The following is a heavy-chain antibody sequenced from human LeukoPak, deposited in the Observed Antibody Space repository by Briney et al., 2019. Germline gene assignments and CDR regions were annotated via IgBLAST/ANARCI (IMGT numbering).Heavy chain of an antibody. V-gene: IGHV3-53*01. CDR2: IFGESMT. CDR3: VRDKGLGRTERFDS. CDR1: GFSVTTTY. Sequence: GGSLRLFCGVSGFSVTTTYMTWVRQAPGKGLEWVSLIFGESMTTYADSVKGRFTTSRDNSKNTVYLQMNRLRAEDTAMYFCVRDKGLGRTERFDSWGQGTLVTVST. D-gene: IGHD3/OR15-3a*01. J-gene: IGHJ4*02.